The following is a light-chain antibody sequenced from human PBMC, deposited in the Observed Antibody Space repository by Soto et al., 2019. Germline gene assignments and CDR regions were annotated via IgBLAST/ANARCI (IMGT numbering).Light chain of an antibody. CDR1: QGIGDT. Sequence: VLTQSPATMSVSPVEGFTLSCRASQGIGDTLAWYQQKPGQAPTLLIYGASSRATGIPDRFSGSGSGTDFTLTISRLEPEDFAVYYCQKYGSSPPITVGQGKRREIK. CDR2: GAS. J-gene: IGKJ5*01. CDR3: QKYGSSPPIT. V-gene: IGKV3-20*01.